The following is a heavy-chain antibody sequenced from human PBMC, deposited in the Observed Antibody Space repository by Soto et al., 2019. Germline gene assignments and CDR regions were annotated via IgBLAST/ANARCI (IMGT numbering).Heavy chain of an antibody. V-gene: IGHV3-23*01. CDR3: EKDIVVVPADSDY. Sequence: EVQLLESGGGLVQPGGSLRLSCAASGFTFSSYAMSWVRQAPGKGLEWVSAISGSGGSTYYADSVKGRFTISRDNSKNSVYLQMNSLRAEDTAVYYCEKDIVVVPADSDYWGQGTLFTVSS. J-gene: IGHJ4*02. CDR2: ISGSGGST. D-gene: IGHD2-2*01. CDR1: GFTFSSYA.